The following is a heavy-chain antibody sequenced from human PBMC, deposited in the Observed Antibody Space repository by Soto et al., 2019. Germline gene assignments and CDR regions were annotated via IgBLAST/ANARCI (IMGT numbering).Heavy chain of an antibody. J-gene: IGHJ4*02. CDR1: GGSVSSGSYY. Sequence: TSETLSLTCTVSGGSVSSGSYYWSWIRQPPGKGLEWIGYVYYSGSTNYNPSLTSRVTISLDRSKNQFSLKLSSVTAADTAVYYCARVSANSWYYFDSWGQGTLVTVSS. CDR3: ARVSANSWYYFDS. CDR2: VYYSGST. D-gene: IGHD2-8*02. V-gene: IGHV4-61*01.